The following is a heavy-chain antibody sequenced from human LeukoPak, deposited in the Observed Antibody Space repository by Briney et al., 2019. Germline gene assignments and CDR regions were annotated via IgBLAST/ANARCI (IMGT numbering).Heavy chain of an antibody. CDR1: GFTFSSYA. D-gene: IGHD1-26*01. J-gene: IGHJ4*02. CDR2: ISGSGGST. Sequence: GSLRLSCAAPGFTFSSYAMSWVRQAPGKGLEWVSAISGSGGSTYYADSVKGRFTISRDNSKNTLYLQMNSLRAEDTAVYYCAKDRGIVGATKYYFDYWGQGTLVTVSS. V-gene: IGHV3-23*01. CDR3: AKDRGIVGATKYYFDY.